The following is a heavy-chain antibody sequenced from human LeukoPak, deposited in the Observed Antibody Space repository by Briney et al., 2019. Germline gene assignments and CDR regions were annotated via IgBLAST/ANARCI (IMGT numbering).Heavy chain of an antibody. CDR1: GFTFSSYA. D-gene: IGHD3-22*01. V-gene: IGHV3-30*04. J-gene: IGHJ3*02. CDR2: ISYDGSNK. CDR3: ARDRSSGDAFDI. Sequence: GGSLRLSCAASGFTFSSYAMHWVRQAPAKGLEWVAVISYDGSNKYYADSVKGRFTISRDNSKNTLYLQMNSLRAEDTAVYYCARDRSSGDAFDIWGQGTMVTVSS.